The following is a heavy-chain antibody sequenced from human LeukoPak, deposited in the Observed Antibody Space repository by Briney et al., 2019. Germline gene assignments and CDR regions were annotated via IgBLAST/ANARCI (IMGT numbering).Heavy chain of an antibody. V-gene: IGHV4-4*07. CDR1: GGSISSYY. J-gene: IGHJ3*02. D-gene: IGHD3-10*01. CDR2: IYTSGST. Sequence: SETLSLTCTVSGGSISSYYWSWIRQPAGKGLEWIGRIYTSGSTNYNPSLKSRVTMSVDTSKNQFSLKLSSVTAADTAVYYCASNILWFGEPGAFDIWGQGTMVTVSS. CDR3: ASNILWFGEPGAFDI.